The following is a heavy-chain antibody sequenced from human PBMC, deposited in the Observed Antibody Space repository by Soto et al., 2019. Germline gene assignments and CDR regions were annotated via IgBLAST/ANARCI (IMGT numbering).Heavy chain of an antibody. CDR2: IIPIFRTA. Sequence: QVQLVQSGAEVKKPGSSVKVSCKASGGTFSSYAMSWVRQAPGQGLEWMGGIIPIFRTANYAQKFQDRVTITADESTSTAYMELSSLRYEDTAVYYCARGRGVLLAATIHYYGMDVWGQGTTVTVSS. J-gene: IGHJ6*02. V-gene: IGHV1-69*12. D-gene: IGHD1-26*01. CDR3: ARGRGVLLAATIHYYGMDV. CDR1: GGTFSSYA.